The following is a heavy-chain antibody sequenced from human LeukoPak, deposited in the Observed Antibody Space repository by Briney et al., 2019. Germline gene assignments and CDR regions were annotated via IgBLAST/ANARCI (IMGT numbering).Heavy chain of an antibody. D-gene: IGHD6-25*01. CDR3: AREREVGIPSGSFDY. V-gene: IGHV4-4*07. J-gene: IGHJ4*02. CDR2: IYTSGST. CDR1: GDSISNYY. Sequence: SETLSLTCTVSGDSISNYYWSWIRQPAGKGLEWIGRIYTSGSTNYNPSLKSRVTISVDTSKNQFSLKLSSVTAADTAVYYCAREREVGIPSGSFDYWGQGTLVTVSS.